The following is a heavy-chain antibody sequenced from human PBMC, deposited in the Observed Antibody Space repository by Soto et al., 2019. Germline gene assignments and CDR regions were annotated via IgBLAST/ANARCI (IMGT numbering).Heavy chain of an antibody. J-gene: IGHJ6*02. D-gene: IGHD2-2*01. CDR2: ISAYNGNT. CDR3: GRDSPLTKDIVVVPAVVPRKYYSYGMDV. CDR1: GYTFTGYG. Sequence: ASVKVSCKASGYTFTGYGISWVRQAPGQGLEWMGWISAYNGNTNYAQKLQGRVTMTTDTSTSTAYMEMRSVRSDDTAVYDCGRDSPLTKDIVVVPAVVPRKYYSYGMDVSG. V-gene: IGHV1-18*01.